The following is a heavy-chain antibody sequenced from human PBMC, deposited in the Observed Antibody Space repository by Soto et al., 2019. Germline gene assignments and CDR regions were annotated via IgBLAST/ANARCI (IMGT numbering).Heavy chain of an antibody. CDR1: GFTFNIYA. J-gene: IGHJ4*02. Sequence: QVQLVESGGGVVQPGGSLRLSCAASGFTFNIYAMHWVRQAPGKGLEWVAVISYDGSNKYYGDSVKGRFTISRDNSKNTLYLQMNSLTADDTAVYYCARDYLQENPRGLVGWGQGPLVTVSS. V-gene: IGHV3-30-3*01. D-gene: IGHD2-21*01. CDR2: ISYDGSNK. CDR3: ARDYLQENPRGLVG.